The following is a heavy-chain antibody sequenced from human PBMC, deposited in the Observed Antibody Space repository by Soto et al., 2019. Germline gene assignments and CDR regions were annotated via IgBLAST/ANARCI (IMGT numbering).Heavy chain of an antibody. Sequence: TSETLSLTCPVSGDSISAYSWSWVRQPPGKGLEWIGNIHYNGNTKYNPSLKSRVTMSLDTSKNQFSLRLISVTAADTAKYFCAREGNLGRWLQPLDFWGQGTLVTVSS. J-gene: IGHJ4*02. CDR1: GDSISAYS. V-gene: IGHV4-59*01. CDR2: IHYNGNT. CDR3: AREGNLGRWLQPLDF. D-gene: IGHD5-12*01.